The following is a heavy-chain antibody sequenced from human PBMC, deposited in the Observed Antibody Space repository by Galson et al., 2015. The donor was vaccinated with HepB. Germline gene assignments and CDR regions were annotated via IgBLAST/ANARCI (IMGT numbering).Heavy chain of an antibody. J-gene: IGHJ3*01. CDR3: ARVNGAGNYFLRPFDV. CDR1: GYTFIDYN. V-gene: IGHV1-2*06. D-gene: IGHD3-3*01. Sequence: SVKVSCKASGYTFIDYNVHWVRQAPGQGLEWMGRINPKRGDTNFAQKFQGRVIMTRDTSTSTAYMELSSLTSDDTAVYYCARVNGAGNYFLRPFDVWGQGTMVTVSS. CDR2: INPKRGDT.